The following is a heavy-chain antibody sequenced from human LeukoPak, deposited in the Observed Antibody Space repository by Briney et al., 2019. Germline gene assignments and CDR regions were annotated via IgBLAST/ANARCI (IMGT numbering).Heavy chain of an antibody. J-gene: IGHJ4*02. V-gene: IGHV3-48*03. Sequence: GGSLTLSCAASGFTFNTYEMKWVRQAPGKGLEWVSYISSSGSITYYADSLKGRFTISRDNAKNSLYLQMNSLRAEDTAVYYCAREWGNIDYWGQGTLVTVSS. CDR1: GFTFNTYE. CDR2: ISSSGSIT. D-gene: IGHD3-16*01. CDR3: AREWGNIDY.